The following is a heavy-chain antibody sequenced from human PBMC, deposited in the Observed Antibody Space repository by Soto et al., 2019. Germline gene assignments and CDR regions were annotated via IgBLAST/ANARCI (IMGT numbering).Heavy chain of an antibody. J-gene: IGHJ4*02. CDR2: ISYDGSNK. V-gene: IGHV3-30*03. D-gene: IGHD3-16*01. Sequence: QVQLVESGGGVVQPGRSLRLSCAASEFPFSNYGMHWVRQAPGKGLEWVAHISYDGSNKHYADSVKGRFTISRDNSKNSLFLQMSSLRPEDTAVFYWGVGHYYFDYCGQETRVSFPS. CDR3: GVGHYYFDY. CDR1: EFPFSNYG.